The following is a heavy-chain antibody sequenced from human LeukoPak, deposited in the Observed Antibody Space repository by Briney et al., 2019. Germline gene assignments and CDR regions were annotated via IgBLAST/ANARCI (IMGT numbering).Heavy chain of an antibody. CDR1: DFSFITYA. CDR3: AKDVVGQQWPENC. D-gene: IGHD6-19*01. Sequence: AGGSLRLSCAASDFSFITYAMSWVRQAPGKGLEWVSTISGGGDATYYADSVKGRFTISRDNSKNTLYLQMNSLRPEDTAVYYCAKDVVGQQWPENCWGQGTLVTVSS. V-gene: IGHV3-23*01. CDR2: ISGGGDAT. J-gene: IGHJ4*02.